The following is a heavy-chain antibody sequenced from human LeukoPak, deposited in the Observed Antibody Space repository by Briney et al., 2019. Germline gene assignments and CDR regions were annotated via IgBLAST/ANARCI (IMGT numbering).Heavy chain of an antibody. CDR1: WGSIRSSVYF. CDR2: IYYGGTT. D-gene: IGHD3-22*01. CDR3: ARQRDYYDSSGQSDFDS. J-gene: IGHJ4*02. V-gene: IGHV4-39*01. Sequence: SETLSLTCSLSWGSIRSSVYFWGWIRQPPGKALECIGSIYYGGTTYYNPSLKSRVTISVDTSKKQFSLKLSSVTAADTAFYYCARQRDYYDSSGQSDFDSWGQRAVVTVSS.